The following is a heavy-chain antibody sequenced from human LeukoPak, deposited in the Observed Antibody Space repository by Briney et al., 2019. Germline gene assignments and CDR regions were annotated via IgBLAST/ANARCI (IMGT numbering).Heavy chain of an antibody. J-gene: IGHJ4*02. CDR3: AKSPDYYGSGSALGLFDY. Sequence: GGSLRLSCAASGFTFTNYAMIWVRQAPGRGLEWVSAIRSGGDGTLYADSVKGRFTISRDNSKNTLYLQMNSLRAEDTAVYYCAKSPDYYGSGSALGLFDYWGQGTLVTVSS. CDR2: IRSGGDGT. V-gene: IGHV3-23*01. D-gene: IGHD3-10*01. CDR1: GFTFTNYA.